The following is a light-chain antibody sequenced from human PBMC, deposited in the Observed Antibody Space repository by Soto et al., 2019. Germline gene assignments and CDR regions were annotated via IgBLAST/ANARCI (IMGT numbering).Light chain of an antibody. CDR2: EVT. V-gene: IGLV2-8*01. CDR3: SSYAGSNNVV. CDR1: SSDVGGYNY. Sequence: QSALTQPPSASGSPGQSVTISCTGNSSDVGGYNYVSWYQHHPGKAPKLMIYEVTKRPSGVPDRFSGSKSGNTASLTVSGLQADDEADYYCSSYAGSNNVVFGGGTKLTVL. J-gene: IGLJ2*01.